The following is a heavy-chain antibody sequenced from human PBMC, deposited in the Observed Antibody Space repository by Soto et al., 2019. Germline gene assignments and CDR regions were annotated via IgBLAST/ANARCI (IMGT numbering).Heavy chain of an antibody. Sequence: QVQLQESGPGLVKPSETLSLTCAVSAGSINYYYWSWIRKPPGKGLEWIGNIYYSGRTAYNPSLKSRVTISVDTSKNQFSLNLSSVTAADTAVYYCARGHAIAVAGSFDYWGQGTLVSVSS. V-gene: IGHV4-59*01. CDR3: ARGHAIAVAGSFDY. D-gene: IGHD6-19*01. CDR2: IYYSGRT. CDR1: AGSINYYY. J-gene: IGHJ4*02.